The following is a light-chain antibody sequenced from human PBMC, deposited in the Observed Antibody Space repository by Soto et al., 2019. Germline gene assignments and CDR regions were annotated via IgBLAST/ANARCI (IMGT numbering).Light chain of an antibody. CDR1: QSVGSY. Sequence: EIVLTQSPATLSLSPGERATLSCRASQSVGSYLAWYQQKPGQAPRLLIYDASNRATGIPTRFSGSGSGTDFTLTISSLEPEDFVVYYCQQRSSWPGTFGQGTKVEIK. J-gene: IGKJ1*01. V-gene: IGKV3-11*01. CDR3: QQRSSWPGT. CDR2: DAS.